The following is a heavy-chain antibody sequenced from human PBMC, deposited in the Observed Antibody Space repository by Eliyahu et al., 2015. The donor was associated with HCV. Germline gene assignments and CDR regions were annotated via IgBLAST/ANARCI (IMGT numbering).Heavy chain of an antibody. Sequence: EVQLLESGGDLVQPGGSLRLSCVASGFPFSIHAMNWVRQAPGKGLEWVSAISGDGLSTYYADSVKGRFTISRDNSKNTLFLQMNSLRAEDTAVYYCTRGISGINFYALDYWGQGALVTVSS. V-gene: IGHV3-23*01. D-gene: IGHD3-10*01. J-gene: IGHJ4*02. CDR3: TRGISGINFYALDY. CDR2: ISGDGLST. CDR1: GFPFSIHA.